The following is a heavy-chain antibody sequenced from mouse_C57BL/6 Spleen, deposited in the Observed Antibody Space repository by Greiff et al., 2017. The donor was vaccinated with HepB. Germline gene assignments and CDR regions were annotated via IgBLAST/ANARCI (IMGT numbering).Heavy chain of an antibody. J-gene: IGHJ2*01. CDR1: GYTFTSYW. Sequence: QVQLQQPGAELVMPGASVKLSCKASGYTFTSYWMHWVKQRPGQGLEWIGEIDPSDSYTNYNQKFKGKSTLTVDKSSSTAYMQLSSLTSEDSAVYYCATSDGPGTAFDYWGQGTTLTVSS. D-gene: IGHD3-3*01. V-gene: IGHV1-69*01. CDR3: ATSDGPGTAFDY. CDR2: IDPSDSYT.